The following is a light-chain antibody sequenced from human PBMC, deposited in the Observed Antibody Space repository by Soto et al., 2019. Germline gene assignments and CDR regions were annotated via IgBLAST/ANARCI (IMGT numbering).Light chain of an antibody. V-gene: IGKV3-20*01. Sequence: IALTKSQGTLSLSPGERATLSCRASQTVSSSFLAWYQQTPGQAPRLLIYAASSRATGIPDRFSGSGSGTDFTLTISRLEPEDFAVYYCQQYGNSPQTFGQGTKVDIK. J-gene: IGKJ1*01. CDR3: QQYGNSPQT. CDR1: QTVSSSF. CDR2: AAS.